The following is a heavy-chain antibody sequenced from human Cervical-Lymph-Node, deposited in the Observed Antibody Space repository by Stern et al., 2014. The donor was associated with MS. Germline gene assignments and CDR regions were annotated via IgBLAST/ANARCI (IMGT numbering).Heavy chain of an antibody. CDR1: DGSISSGDYY. D-gene: IGHD6-19*01. Sequence: QVQLQESGPGLVKPSQTLSLTCIVSDGSISSGDYYWSWLRQPPGKGLEWIGYTYYSGGTYYNPSLKSRLAISLDTSKKQFSLKLNSVTTADTAVYYGARGQWLVNPFDYWGQGTLVSVSS. CDR3: ARGQWLVNPFDY. J-gene: IGHJ4*02. CDR2: TYYSGGT. V-gene: IGHV4-30-4*01.